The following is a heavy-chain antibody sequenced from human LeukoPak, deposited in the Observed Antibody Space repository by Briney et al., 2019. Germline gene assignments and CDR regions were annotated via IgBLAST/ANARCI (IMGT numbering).Heavy chain of an antibody. D-gene: IGHD6-6*01. V-gene: IGHV3-21*01. CDR1: GFRFSDYN. J-gene: IGHJ4*02. CDR3: AREGSSTDY. Sequence: GGSLRLSCAGSGFRFSDYNMNWVRQAPGKGLEWVSSISSSSSYIYYADSVKGRFTISRDNAKNSLYLQMNSLRAEDTAVYYCAREGSSTDYWGQGTLVTVSS. CDR2: ISSSSSYI.